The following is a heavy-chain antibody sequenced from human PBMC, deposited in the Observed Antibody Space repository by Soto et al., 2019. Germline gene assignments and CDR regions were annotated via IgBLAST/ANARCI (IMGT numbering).Heavy chain of an antibody. CDR2: IYTGGGT. J-gene: IGHJ4*02. Sequence: EVQLVESGGCLVQPGGSLRLSCAASGLTVSTDPMSWVRQAPGKGLEWVSVIYTGGGTHYADSVKGRFTISRDNSKNTVNLQMNRLRPEDTAVYYCARDVSGHWGQGTLVTVSS. CDR3: ARDVSGH. V-gene: IGHV3-66*01. CDR1: GLTVSTDP.